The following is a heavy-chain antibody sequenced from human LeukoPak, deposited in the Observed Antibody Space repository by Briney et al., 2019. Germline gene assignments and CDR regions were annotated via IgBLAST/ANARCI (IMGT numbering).Heavy chain of an antibody. D-gene: IGHD6-13*01. Sequence: ASVKVSCQASGYTPTDSYMHWVGQAPGQGLEWMGWINPNSGGTKYAQKFRGRVTMTRDTSTSTAYMELSRLRSDDTAVYYCARYHQLVAFDPWGQGTLVSVSS. V-gene: IGHV1-2*02. J-gene: IGHJ5*02. CDR1: GYTPTDSY. CDR3: ARYHQLVAFDP. CDR2: INPNSGGT.